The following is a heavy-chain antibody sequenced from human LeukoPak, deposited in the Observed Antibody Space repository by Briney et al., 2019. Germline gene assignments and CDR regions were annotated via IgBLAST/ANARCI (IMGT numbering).Heavy chain of an antibody. CDR2: ISSSGSII. V-gene: IGHV3-48*03. Sequence: GGSLRLSCAASGFIFSSYEMNWVRQAPGKGLEGVSYISSSGSIIYYADSVKGRFTISRDNAKNSLYLQMNSLRAEDTAVYYCATLGYCSSTRCLDYWGQGTLVTVSS. CDR1: GFIFSSYE. D-gene: IGHD2-2*01. J-gene: IGHJ4*02. CDR3: ATLGYCSSTRCLDY.